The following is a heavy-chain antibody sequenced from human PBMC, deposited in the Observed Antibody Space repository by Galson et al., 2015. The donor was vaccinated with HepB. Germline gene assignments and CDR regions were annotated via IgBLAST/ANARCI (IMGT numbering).Heavy chain of an antibody. CDR2: IYYSGST. J-gene: IGHJ3*02. V-gene: IGHV4-59*01. CDR1: GGSISSYY. Sequence: ETLSLTCTVSGGSISSYYWSWIRQPPGKGLEWIGYIYYSGSTNYNPSLKSRVTISVDTSKNQFSLKLSSVTAADTAVYYCARGGGFGELNPIIDAFDIWGQGTMVTVSS. CDR3: ARGGGFGELNPIIDAFDI. D-gene: IGHD3-10*01.